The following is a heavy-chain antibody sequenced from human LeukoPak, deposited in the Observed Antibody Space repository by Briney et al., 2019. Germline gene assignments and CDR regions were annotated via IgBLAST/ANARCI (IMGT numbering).Heavy chain of an antibody. CDR2: VSYDGGAK. CDR1: GFTFSSYG. V-gene: IGHV3-30*03. Sequence: PGRSLRLSCAASGFTFSSYGMHWVRQAPGKGLEWVAVVSYDGGAKYYADSVKGRFTISRDNSKNTVDLQMYSLRAEDSAVYYCARSLGSGWIHLVEYWGQGTLVTVS. D-gene: IGHD6-19*01. J-gene: IGHJ4*02. CDR3: ARSLGSGWIHLVEY.